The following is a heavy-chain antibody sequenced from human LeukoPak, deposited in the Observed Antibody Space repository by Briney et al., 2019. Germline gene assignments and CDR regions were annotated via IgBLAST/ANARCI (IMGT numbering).Heavy chain of an antibody. J-gene: IGHJ4*02. CDR3: AREGYYDSSGSWGYTFDY. CDR1: GYTFTSYD. CDR2: MNPNSGNT. D-gene: IGHD3-22*01. Sequence: ASVKVSCKASGYTFTSYDINWVRQATGQGLEWMGWMNPNSGNTGYAQKIQGRVTMTRDMSTSTVYMELSSLRSEDTAVYYCAREGYYDSSGSWGYTFDYWGQGTLVTVSS. V-gene: IGHV1-8*01.